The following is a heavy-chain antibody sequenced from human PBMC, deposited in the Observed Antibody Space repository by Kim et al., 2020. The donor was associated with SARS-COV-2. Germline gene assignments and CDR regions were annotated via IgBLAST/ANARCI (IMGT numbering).Heavy chain of an antibody. D-gene: IGHD1-7*01. V-gene: IGHV4-61*06. CDR3: ARESGWNYADYYYGMDV. Sequence: LRSRVPIAVDTSKNQFSLKLGSVTAADTAVYYCARESGWNYADYYYGMDVWGQGTTVTVSS. J-gene: IGHJ6*02.